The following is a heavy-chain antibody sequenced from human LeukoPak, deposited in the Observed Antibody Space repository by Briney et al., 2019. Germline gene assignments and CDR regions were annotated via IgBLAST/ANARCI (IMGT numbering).Heavy chain of an antibody. CDR3: ARDVATSGWATFY. V-gene: IGHV3-48*01. D-gene: IGHD6-19*01. Sequence: GGSLRLSCAASGFSFRSHGMNWVRQAPGKGLEWVSYITSSGSSNYADSVKGRFTISRDNAKNSLYLQMNSLRAEDTAVYYCARDVATSGWATFYWGPGTPVTVSS. CDR2: ITSSGSS. CDR1: GFSFRSHG. J-gene: IGHJ4*02.